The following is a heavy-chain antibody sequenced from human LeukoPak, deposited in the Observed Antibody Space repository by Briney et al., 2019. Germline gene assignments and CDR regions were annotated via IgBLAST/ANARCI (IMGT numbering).Heavy chain of an antibody. CDR3: AREGYYYDSSGYFH. CDR1: GFTFSSYE. D-gene: IGHD3-22*01. CDR2: ISSSGSTI. J-gene: IGHJ4*02. Sequence: PGGSLRLSCAASGFTFSSYEMSWVRQAPGKGLEWVSYISSSGSTIYYADSVKGRFTISRDNAKNSLYLQMNSLRAEDTAVYYCAREGYYYDSSGYFHWGQGTLVTVSS. V-gene: IGHV3-48*03.